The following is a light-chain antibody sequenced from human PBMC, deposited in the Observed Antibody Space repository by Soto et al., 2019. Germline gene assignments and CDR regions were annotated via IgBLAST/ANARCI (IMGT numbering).Light chain of an antibody. Sequence: QMTQSPSSLSASVGDRVTITCRASQGISNYLAWYQQKPGKVPKLLIYGASTLQSGVPSRLSGSGSGSDFTLIINSLQPEDVATYYCQKYDSAPWTFGQGTKVEI. J-gene: IGKJ1*01. V-gene: IGKV1-27*01. CDR1: QGISNY. CDR3: QKYDSAPWT. CDR2: GAS.